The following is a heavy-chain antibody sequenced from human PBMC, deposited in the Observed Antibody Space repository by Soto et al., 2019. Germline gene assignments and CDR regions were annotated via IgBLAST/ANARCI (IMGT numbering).Heavy chain of an antibody. D-gene: IGHD3-16*01. V-gene: IGHV3-30*04. CDR3: ARGPGHSYDPGVDY. Sequence: QVQLGESGGGVVQPGRSLRLSCADSGISFSDYAMHWVRQAPGKGLEWVALISYDGRYQYYADSVKGRFTISRDNSKNTLFLPRNSLRTEDTAVYSCARGPGHSYDPGVDYWCQGTPVTVST. J-gene: IGHJ4*02. CDR2: ISYDGRYQ. CDR1: GISFSDYA.